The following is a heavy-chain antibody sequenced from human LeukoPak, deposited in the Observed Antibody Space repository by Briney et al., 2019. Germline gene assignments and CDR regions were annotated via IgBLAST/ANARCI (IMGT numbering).Heavy chain of an antibody. V-gene: IGHV4-59*01. Sequence: SETLSLTCTVSGGSISSYYWSWIRQPPGKGLEWIGYVHYSGSTNSNPSLKSRVTILVDTSKNQFSLKLSSVTAADTAVYYCARDYDFWSGFDYWGQGTLVTVSS. D-gene: IGHD3-3*01. CDR2: VHYSGST. CDR3: ARDYDFWSGFDY. CDR1: GGSISSYY. J-gene: IGHJ4*02.